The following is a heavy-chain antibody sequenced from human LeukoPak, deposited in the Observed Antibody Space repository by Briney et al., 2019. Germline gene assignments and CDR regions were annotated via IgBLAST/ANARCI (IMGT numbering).Heavy chain of an antibody. CDR1: GFTFRSYA. CDR3: AKGTYSGYDVDY. D-gene: IGHD5-12*01. CDR2: ISGSGGST. V-gene: IGHV3-23*01. Sequence: GGSLRLSCAASGFTFRSYAMNWVRQAPGKGLEWVSAISGSGGSTYYADSVKGRFTISRDNSKNTLYLQMNSLRAEDTAVYYCAKGTYSGYDVDYWGQGTLVTASS. J-gene: IGHJ4*02.